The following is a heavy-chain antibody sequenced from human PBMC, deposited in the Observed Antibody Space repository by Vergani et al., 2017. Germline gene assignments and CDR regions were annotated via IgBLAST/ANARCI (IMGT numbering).Heavy chain of an antibody. D-gene: IGHD4-17*01. V-gene: IGHV4-59*01. Sequence: QVQLQESGPGLVKPSQTLSLTCTVSGGSISSYYWSWIRQPPGKGLEWIGYIYYSGSTNYNPSLKSRVTISVDTSKNQFSLKLSSVTAADTAVYYCARVWGYGDYAGGQDGFDPWGQGTLVTVSS. CDR1: GGSISSYY. CDR3: ARVWGYGDYAGGQDGFDP. CDR2: IYYSGST. J-gene: IGHJ5*02.